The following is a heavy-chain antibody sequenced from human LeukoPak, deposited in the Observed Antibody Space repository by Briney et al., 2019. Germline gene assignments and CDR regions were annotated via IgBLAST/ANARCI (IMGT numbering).Heavy chain of an antibody. Sequence: SVKVSCKASGGIFSSYAISWVRQAPGQGLEWMGRIIPIFGTANYAQKFQGRVTITTDESTSTAYMELSSLRSEDTAVYYCAREDTDGGWFDPWGQGTLVTVSS. J-gene: IGHJ5*02. D-gene: IGHD3-16*01. CDR3: AREDTDGGWFDP. CDR2: IIPIFGTA. CDR1: GGIFSSYA. V-gene: IGHV1-69*05.